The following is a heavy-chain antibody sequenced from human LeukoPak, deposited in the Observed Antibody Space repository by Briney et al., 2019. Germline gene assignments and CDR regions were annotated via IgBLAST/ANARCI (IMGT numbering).Heavy chain of an antibody. D-gene: IGHD6-19*01. V-gene: IGHV3-49*04. Sequence: GGSLRLSCTASGFTFGDYAMSWVRQAPGKGLEWVGFIRSKAYGGTTEYAASVKGRFTISRDDSKSIAYLQMNSLKTEDTAVYYYTREGYSSGLYYFDYWGQGTLVTVSS. CDR2: IRSKAYGGTT. J-gene: IGHJ4*02. CDR1: GFTFGDYA. CDR3: TREGYSSGLYYFDY.